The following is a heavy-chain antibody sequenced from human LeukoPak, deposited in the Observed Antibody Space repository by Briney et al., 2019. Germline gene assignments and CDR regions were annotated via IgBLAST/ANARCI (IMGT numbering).Heavy chain of an antibody. CDR3: ARTRGYDAFDI. D-gene: IGHD3-10*01. Sequence: GEPLKISCKGSGYSVTSYWIGWVRQMPGKGLEWMGIIHPGDSDTRYSPSFQGQVTISADKSISTAYLQWSSLKASDTAMYYCARTRGYDAFDIWGQGTMVTVSS. J-gene: IGHJ3*02. CDR2: IHPGDSDT. V-gene: IGHV5-51*01. CDR1: GYSVTSYW.